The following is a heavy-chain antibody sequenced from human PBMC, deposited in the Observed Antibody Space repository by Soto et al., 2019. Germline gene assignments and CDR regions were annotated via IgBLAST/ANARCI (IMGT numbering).Heavy chain of an antibody. D-gene: IGHD3-10*02. Sequence: PGGSLRLSCAASGSIFRGYGMHWVRQAPGKGLEWVAVIRYDGSNINYADSVMGRFTISRDNSKNTLYLEMNSLRAEDTAVYYWGRDGLGGTTFGGSLDHGARGNLVPVSA. CDR2: IRYDGSNI. J-gene: IGHJ4*02. CDR3: GRDGLGGTTFGGSLDH. V-gene: IGHV3-33*01. CDR1: GSIFRGYG.